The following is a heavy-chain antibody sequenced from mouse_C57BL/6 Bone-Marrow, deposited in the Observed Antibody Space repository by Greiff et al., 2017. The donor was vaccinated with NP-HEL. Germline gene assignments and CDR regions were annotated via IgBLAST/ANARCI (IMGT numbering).Heavy chain of an antibody. V-gene: IGHV1-50*01. D-gene: IGHD2-4*01. Sequence: QVQLQQPGAELVKPGASVKLSCKASGYTFTSYWMQWVKQRPGQGLEWIGEIDPSDSYTNYNQKFKGKATLTVDTSSSTAYMQLSSLTSEDSAVYYCAKGMIRGFAYWGQGTLVTVSA. CDR3: AKGMIRGFAY. CDR1: GYTFTSYW. CDR2: IDPSDSYT. J-gene: IGHJ3*01.